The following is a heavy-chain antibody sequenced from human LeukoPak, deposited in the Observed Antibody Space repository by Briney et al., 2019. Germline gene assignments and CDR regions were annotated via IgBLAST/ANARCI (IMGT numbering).Heavy chain of an antibody. CDR3: AREKTGGVEYYFDY. CDR1: GGSISSGSYY. V-gene: IGHV4-61*02. CDR2: ICTSGST. D-gene: IGHD2-8*02. Sequence: PSETLSLTCTVSGGSISSGSYYWSWIRQPAGKGLEWIGRICTSGSTNYNPSLKSRVTISVDTSKNQCSLKLSSVTAADTAVYYCAREKTGGVEYYFDYWGQGTLVTVSS. J-gene: IGHJ4*02.